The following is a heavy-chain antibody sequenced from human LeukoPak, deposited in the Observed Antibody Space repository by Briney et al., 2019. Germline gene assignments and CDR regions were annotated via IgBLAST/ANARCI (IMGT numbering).Heavy chain of an antibody. Sequence: GGSLRLSCAASGFTFDEYGMSWVRQAPGKGLEWVSGINWNGGSTGYADSVKGRFTISRDNAKNSLYLQMNSLRAEDTALYYCARDGVSSGVIPAFDIWGQGTMVTVSS. D-gene: IGHD3-22*01. CDR3: ARDGVSSGVIPAFDI. J-gene: IGHJ3*02. CDR2: INWNGGST. V-gene: IGHV3-20*04. CDR1: GFTFDEYG.